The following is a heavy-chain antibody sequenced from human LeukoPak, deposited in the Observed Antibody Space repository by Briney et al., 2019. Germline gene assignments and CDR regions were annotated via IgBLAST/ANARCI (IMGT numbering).Heavy chain of an antibody. J-gene: IGHJ4*02. CDR3: ARDKSVAAADTGSLFDC. D-gene: IGHD6-13*01. CDR2: IKQDGSES. V-gene: IGHV3-7*01. Sequence: QPGGSLRLSCAASGFTFSSYWMSWVRQAPGKGLEWVANIKQDGSESYYVDSVKGRFTISRDNAKNSLYLQMNSLRVEDTAVYYCARDKSVAAADTGSLFDCRGQGTLVTVSS. CDR1: GFTFSSYW.